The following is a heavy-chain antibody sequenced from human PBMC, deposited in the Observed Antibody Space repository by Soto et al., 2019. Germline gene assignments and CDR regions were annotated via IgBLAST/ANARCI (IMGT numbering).Heavy chain of an antibody. CDR3: ARGGCTGIAGAGPGIS. CDR2: IYPGDSDT. D-gene: IGHD6-13*01. CDR1: VYIFTSYC. V-gene: IGHV5-51*01. Sequence: PGEPVKISWNGCVYIFTSYCIAWVRQMPGKGLEWMGIIYPGDSDTRYSSSFQGQVTISADKSISTAYLQWSSLKASDTAMYYCARGGCTGIAGAGPGISWGQGTLVTVSS. J-gene: IGHJ5*02.